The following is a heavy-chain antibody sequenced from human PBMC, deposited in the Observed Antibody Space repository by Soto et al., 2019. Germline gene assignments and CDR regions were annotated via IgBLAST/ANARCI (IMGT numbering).Heavy chain of an antibody. J-gene: IGHJ5*02. Sequence: SGPTLVNPTQTLTLTCTFSGFSLSTSGVGVGWIRQPPGKALEWLALIYWDDDKRYSPSLKSRLTITKDTSKNQVVLTMTNMDHVDTATYYCAHAIYDILTGYWFDPWGQGTLVTVSS. CDR2: IYWDDDK. V-gene: IGHV2-5*02. D-gene: IGHD3-9*01. CDR3: AHAIYDILTGYWFDP. CDR1: GFSLSTSGVG.